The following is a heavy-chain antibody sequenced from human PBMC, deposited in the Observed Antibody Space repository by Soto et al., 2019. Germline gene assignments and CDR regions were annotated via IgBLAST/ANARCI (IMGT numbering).Heavy chain of an antibody. CDR3: AKNQGVELVPLATVDWFDP. V-gene: IGHV3-23*01. Sequence: SGGSLRVSCAASGFIFENFGMSWVRQAPGKGLEWISSISGSGFKKYYADSVKGRFTISRDNSKSTVYLELNNLSAEDTAVYHCAKNQGVELVPLATVDWFDPWGQGSVVTVSS. CDR2: ISGSGFKK. J-gene: IGHJ5*02. D-gene: IGHD1-26*01. CDR1: GFIFENFG.